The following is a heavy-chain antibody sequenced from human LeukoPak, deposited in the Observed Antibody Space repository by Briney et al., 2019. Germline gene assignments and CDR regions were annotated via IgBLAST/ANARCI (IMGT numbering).Heavy chain of an antibody. CDR1: GVTFSSYW. J-gene: IGHJ4*02. CDR3: LAAAGTIG. V-gene: IGHV3-74*01. D-gene: IGHD6-13*01. CDR2: VNNDGSTT. Sequence: GGSLRLSCAASGVTFSSYWMHWVRQAPGKGLVWVSRVNNDGSTTSYADSVRGRFTISRDNTKNTLYLQMNSLRAEDTAVYFCLAAAGTIGWGQGTLVTVSS.